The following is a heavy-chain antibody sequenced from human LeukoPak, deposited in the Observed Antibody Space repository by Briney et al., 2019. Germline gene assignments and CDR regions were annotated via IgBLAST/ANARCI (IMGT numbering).Heavy chain of an antibody. Sequence: PGGSLRLSCAASGFTFSSYAMSWVRQAPGKGLEGVSGISNSGIRTYYADSVKGRFTISRDNSKNTLYLQMNSLRAEDTAVYWCAKGLVSYYYYMDVWGKGTTVTVSS. D-gene: IGHD3-16*01. CDR1: GFTFSSYA. J-gene: IGHJ6*03. CDR2: ISNSGIRT. V-gene: IGHV3-23*01. CDR3: AKGLVSYYYYMDV.